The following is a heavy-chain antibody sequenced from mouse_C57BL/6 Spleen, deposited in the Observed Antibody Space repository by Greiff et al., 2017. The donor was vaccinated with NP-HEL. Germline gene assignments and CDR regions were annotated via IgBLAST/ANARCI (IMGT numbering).Heavy chain of an antibody. D-gene: IGHD4-1*01. CDR1: FSPFPSSP. CDR2: FYPGSGSI. Sequence: GELQQSGGERGERGASVKLSRPSSFSPFPSSPLPFFPPLSLQGLEWIGWFYPGSGSIKYHEKFKDKDTLTADKSSSTGYMELSRLTSEDSAVYFCARHESPLGRAYYYAMDYWGQGTSVTVSS. CDR3: ARHESPLGRAYYYAMDY. J-gene: IGHJ4*01. V-gene: IGHV1-62-2*01.